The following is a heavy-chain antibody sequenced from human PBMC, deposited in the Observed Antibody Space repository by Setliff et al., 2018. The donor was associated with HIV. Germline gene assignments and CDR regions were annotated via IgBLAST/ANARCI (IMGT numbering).Heavy chain of an antibody. CDR1: GYTFSTNA. V-gene: IGHV1-3*01. J-gene: IGHJ4*02. CDR3: ARGSCSGCCLSDY. CDR2: INAGDDNT. D-gene: IGHD2-15*01. Sequence: GASVKVSCKAFGYTFSTNAIHWVRQAPGQRLEWMGYINAGDDNTRYSEKFRGRVTITRDTSANTAYMELSSLRSEDTAVYYCARGSCSGCCLSDYWGLGTLVTVSS.